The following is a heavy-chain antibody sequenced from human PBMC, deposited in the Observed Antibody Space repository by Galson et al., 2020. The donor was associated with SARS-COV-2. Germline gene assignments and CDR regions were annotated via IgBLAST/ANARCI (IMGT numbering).Heavy chain of an antibody. D-gene: IGHD2-8*01. Sequence: SETLSLTCTVSGYSISSGYFWAWIRQTPGEGLEWLGIIYHSGTTFYNPSLQSRLTISVDTSENQFSLKLDSVTAADTAVYYCTTYSLMVNSPTPLRADYWGQGTLVTVPS. CDR1: GYSISSGYF. CDR2: IYHSGTT. V-gene: IGHV4-38-2*02. CDR3: TTYSLMVNSPTPLRADY. J-gene: IGHJ4*02.